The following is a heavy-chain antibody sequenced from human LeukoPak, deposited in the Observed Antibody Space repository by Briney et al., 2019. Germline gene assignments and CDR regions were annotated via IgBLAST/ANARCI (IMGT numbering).Heavy chain of an antibody. Sequence: GGSLRLSCAASGFALSSHWMTWLRQVPGRGLEWVANVNRDGSETYCLDSVKGRFTISKDNAKNSLYLQMNSLRAEDTALYHCARNNGMDVWGQGTTVIVSS. J-gene: IGHJ6*02. CDR3: ARNNGMDV. CDR1: GFALSSHW. CDR2: VNRDGSET. V-gene: IGHV3-7*03.